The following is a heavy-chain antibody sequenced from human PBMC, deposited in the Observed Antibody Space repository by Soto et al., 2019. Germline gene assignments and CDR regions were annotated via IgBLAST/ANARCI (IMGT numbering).Heavy chain of an antibody. CDR3: VRIVPGRSNSCYSAGNSESWLGC. D-gene: IGHD2-2*02. V-gene: IGHV4-59*01. J-gene: IGHJ5*01. CDR2: IYYSGST. Sequence: SETLSLTCTVSGGSISSYYWSWIRQPPGKGLEWIGYIYYSGSTNYNPSLKSRVTISVDTSKNQFSLKLSSVTDAYTAVYYCVRIVPGRSNSCYSAGNSESWLGCCGQGTLVIVSS. CDR1: GGSISSYY.